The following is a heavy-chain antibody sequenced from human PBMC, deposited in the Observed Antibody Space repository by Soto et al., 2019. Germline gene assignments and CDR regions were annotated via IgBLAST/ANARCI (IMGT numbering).Heavy chain of an antibody. Sequence: EVQLLESGGGLVQPGGSLRLSCAASGFTFSSYAMSWVRQAPGKGLEWISAISGSGTYTYYTDSVKGRFTISRDNSKNTLYVQMNSLRAEDTAAYYCAKESRGGHFDYWGQGTLVTVSS. D-gene: IGHD3-10*01. J-gene: IGHJ4*02. CDR2: ISGSGTYT. CDR1: GFTFSSYA. V-gene: IGHV3-23*01. CDR3: AKESRGGHFDY.